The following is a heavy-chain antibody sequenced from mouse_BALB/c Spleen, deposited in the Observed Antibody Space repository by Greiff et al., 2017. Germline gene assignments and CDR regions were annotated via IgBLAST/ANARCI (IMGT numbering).Heavy chain of an antibody. CDR1: GFAFSSYD. Sequence: EVKVVESGGGLVKPGGSLKLSCAASGFAFSSYDMSWVRQTPEKRLEWVAYISSGGGSTYYPDTVKGRFTISRDNAKNTLYLQMSSLKSEDTAMYYCARHDGYYGAMDYWGQGTSVTVSS. CDR2: ISSGGGST. J-gene: IGHJ4*01. CDR3: ARHDGYYGAMDY. D-gene: IGHD2-3*01. V-gene: IGHV5-12-1*01.